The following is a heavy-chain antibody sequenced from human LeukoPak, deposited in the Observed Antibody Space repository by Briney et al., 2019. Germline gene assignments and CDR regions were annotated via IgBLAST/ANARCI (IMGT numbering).Heavy chain of an antibody. CDR1: GFTFSNFA. CDR3: ARIGAGSSRDY. V-gene: IGHV3-21*01. Sequence: GGSLRLSCAASGFTFSNFAMTWVRQAPGKGLEWVSSIVARSSTYYADSLKGRFTISRDNAKNSLYLQMNSLRAEDTAVYYCARIGAGSSRDYWGQGTLVTVSS. J-gene: IGHJ4*02. D-gene: IGHD6-13*01. CDR2: IVARSST.